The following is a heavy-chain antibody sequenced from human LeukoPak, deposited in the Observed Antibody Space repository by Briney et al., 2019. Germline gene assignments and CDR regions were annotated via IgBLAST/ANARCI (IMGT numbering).Heavy chain of an antibody. CDR3: ARPNAYSPDGFDV. V-gene: IGHV3-21*01. J-gene: IGHJ3*01. D-gene: IGHD1-26*01. CDR2: ISSSFNYL. Sequence: GGSLRLSCAASGFTFSSFSMNWVRQAPGKGLEWVSSISSSFNYLYYADSVKGRFTISRDNAKNSLYLQMNSLRAEDTAVYYCARPNAYSPDGFDVWGQGTMVTISS. CDR1: GFTFSSFS.